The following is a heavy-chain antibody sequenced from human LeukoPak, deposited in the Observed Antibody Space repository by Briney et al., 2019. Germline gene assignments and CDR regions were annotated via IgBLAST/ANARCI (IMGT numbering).Heavy chain of an antibody. CDR1: GGSISSSSYY. CDR3: ARTPYDYVWGSYRPLGAFDI. CDR2: IYYSGST. J-gene: IGHJ3*02. V-gene: IGHV4-39*01. Sequence: SETLSLTCTVSGGSISSSSYYWGWIRQPPGKGLEWIGSIYYSGSTYYNPSLKSRVTISVDTSKNQFSLKLSSVTAADTAVYYCARTPYDYVWGSYRPLGAFDIWGQGTMVTVSS. D-gene: IGHD3-16*02.